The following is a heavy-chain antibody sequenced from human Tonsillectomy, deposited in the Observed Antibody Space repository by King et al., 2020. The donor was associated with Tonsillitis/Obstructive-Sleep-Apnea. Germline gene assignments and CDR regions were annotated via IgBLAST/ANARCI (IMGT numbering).Heavy chain of an antibody. CDR3: GRDPDDYGDFGPLSYYYYMDV. Sequence: VQLVESGGGVVQPGRSLRLSCAASGFTFSSYTMHLVRQAPGKGLEWVAVISCDGTRKYYADSVRGRFTISRDNSKNTLYLQMKSLRADDTAVFYCGRDPDDYGDFGPLSYYYYMDVWGKGTTVTVSS. D-gene: IGHD4-17*01. J-gene: IGHJ6*03. CDR1: GFTFSSYT. CDR2: ISCDGTRK. V-gene: IGHV3-30*01.